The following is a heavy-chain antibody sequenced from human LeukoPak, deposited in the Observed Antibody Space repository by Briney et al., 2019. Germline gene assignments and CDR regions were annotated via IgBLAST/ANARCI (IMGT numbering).Heavy chain of an antibody. CDR3: ASGGIAAAGTSHFDY. Sequence: GGSLRLSCAASGFTFSSYSMNWVRQAPGKGLEWVSSISSSSSYIYYADSVKGRFTISRDNAKNSLYLQMNSLRAEDTAVYYCASGGIAAAGTSHFDYWGQGTLVTVSS. D-gene: IGHD6-13*01. CDR2: ISSSSSYI. J-gene: IGHJ4*02. CDR1: GFTFSSYS. V-gene: IGHV3-21*01.